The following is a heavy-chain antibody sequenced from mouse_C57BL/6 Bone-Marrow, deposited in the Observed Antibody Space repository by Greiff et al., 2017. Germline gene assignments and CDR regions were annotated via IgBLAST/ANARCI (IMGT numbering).Heavy chain of an antibody. D-gene: IGHD3-2*02. CDR2: IDPSDSYT. V-gene: IGHV1-69*01. Sequence: QVQLQQPGAELVMPGASVKLSCKASGYTFTSYWMRWVKQRPGQGLEWIGEIDPSDSYTNYNQKFKGKSTLTVDKSSSTAYMQLSSLTSGDSAVDYCARSQSSGWLAYWGQGTLVTVSA. CDR3: ARSQSSGWLAY. CDR1: GYTFTSYW. J-gene: IGHJ3*01.